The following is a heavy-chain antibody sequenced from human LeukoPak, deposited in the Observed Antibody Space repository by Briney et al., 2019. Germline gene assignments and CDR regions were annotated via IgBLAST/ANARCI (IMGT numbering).Heavy chain of an antibody. CDR2: INHSGTT. J-gene: IGHJ6*02. Sequence: SETLSLTCAVYSGSFSGYYWSWISQPQGKGLEWIGEINHSGTTNYNPSLKSRVTISVDTSKNQFSLKVNSVTAADTAVYYCARLPPRLYTKAHKYYDYITDVWGQGTTVTVSS. D-gene: IGHD4-11*01. V-gene: IGHV4-34*01. CDR3: ARLPPRLYTKAHKYYDYITDV. CDR1: SGSFSGYY.